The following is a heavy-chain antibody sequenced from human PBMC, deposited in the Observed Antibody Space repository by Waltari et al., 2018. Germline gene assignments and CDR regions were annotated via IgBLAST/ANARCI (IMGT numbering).Heavy chain of an antibody. J-gene: IGHJ5*02. V-gene: IGHV1-69*05. CDR2: VIPMFHTT. Sequence: QVQLAQSGAEVRKPGSSVKVSCKASGGPFNALNWVRQAPGQGLGWMGEVIPMFHTTNYAQKFRGRVTITTDESTTTAYMELSGLTAKDTAVYYCARVQSGTTGLGSWGQGTLVTVSS. CDR1: GGPFNA. CDR3: ARVQSGTTGLGS. D-gene: IGHD3-3*01.